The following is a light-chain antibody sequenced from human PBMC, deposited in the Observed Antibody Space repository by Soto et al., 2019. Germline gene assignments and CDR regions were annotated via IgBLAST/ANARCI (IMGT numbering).Light chain of an antibody. Sequence: IVFTQTPSSLSASVGDRVTITCRASQGISSWLALYQQKPGKAPKLLIYEASSLESGVPSRFSGSGSGTEFTLTISSLQSDDFATYYCQQYNSYSRTFGQGTKVDIK. CDR3: QQYNSYSRT. CDR1: QGISSW. V-gene: IGKV1-5*03. CDR2: EAS. J-gene: IGKJ1*01.